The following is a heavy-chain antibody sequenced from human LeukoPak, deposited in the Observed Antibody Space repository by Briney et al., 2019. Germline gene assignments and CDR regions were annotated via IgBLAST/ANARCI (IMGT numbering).Heavy chain of an antibody. D-gene: IGHD2-15*01. Sequence: GGSLRLSCTASGFTFGDYAMSCVPQAPGKALEGVGFIRSKAYGGTTEYAASVKGKFTISRDDSKSIAYLQMNSLKTEDTAVYYCTRGAVVRHYYYGMDVWGQGTTVTVSS. CDR2: IRSKAYGGTT. J-gene: IGHJ6*02. CDR3: TRGAVVRHYYYGMDV. CDR1: GFTFGDYA. V-gene: IGHV3-49*04.